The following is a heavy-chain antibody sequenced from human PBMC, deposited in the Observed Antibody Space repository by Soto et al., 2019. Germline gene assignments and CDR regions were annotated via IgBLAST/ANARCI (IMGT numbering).Heavy chain of an antibody. D-gene: IGHD2-21*02. CDR1: GFTFSSYG. CDR2: ISYDGSNK. CDR3: ANGARPYCGGDCSRPFDY. V-gene: IGHV3-30*18. Sequence: PGGSLRLSCAASGFTFSSYGMHWVRQAPGKGLEWVAVISYDGSNKYYADSVKGRFTISRDNSKNTLYLQMNSLRAEDTAVYYCANGARPYCGGDCSRPFDYWGQGTLVTVSS. J-gene: IGHJ4*02.